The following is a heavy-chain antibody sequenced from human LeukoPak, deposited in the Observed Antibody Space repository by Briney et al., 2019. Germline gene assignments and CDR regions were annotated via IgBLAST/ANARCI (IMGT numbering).Heavy chain of an antibody. V-gene: IGHV3-7*03. CDR3: ARIPYSSSWYWFDP. Sequence: GGSLRLSCAASGFTFSSYWVSWVRQAPGKGLEWVANINQDESEKYYVDSVRGRFTISRDNAKSSLYLQMNSLRAEDTAVYYCARIPYSSSWYWFDPWGQGTLVIVSS. CDR1: GFTFSSYW. D-gene: IGHD6-13*01. J-gene: IGHJ5*02. CDR2: INQDESEK.